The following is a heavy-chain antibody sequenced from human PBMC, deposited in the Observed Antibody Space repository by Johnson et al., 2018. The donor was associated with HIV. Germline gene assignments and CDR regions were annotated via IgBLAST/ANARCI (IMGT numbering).Heavy chain of an antibody. J-gene: IGHJ3*02. CDR3: TTDRYAFDI. V-gene: IGHV3-15*01. Sequence: VQLVESGGGLVKPGGSLRLSCAASGFTFNNAWMSWVRQTPGKGLEWVGHIKSKTDGGATDYPAPVKDRFTISRDDSKNTLYLQINSLKTDDTGVYYCTTDRYAFDIWGQGTMVTVSS. CDR1: GFTFNNAW. D-gene: IGHD1-1*01. CDR2: IKSKTDGGAT.